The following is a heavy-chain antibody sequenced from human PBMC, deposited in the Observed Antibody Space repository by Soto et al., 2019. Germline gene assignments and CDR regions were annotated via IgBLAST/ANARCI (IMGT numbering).Heavy chain of an antibody. Sequence: ASVKVSCKASGYTFTSYYMHWVRQAPGQGLEWMGIINPSGGSTSYAQKFQGRVTMTRDTSTSTVYMELSSLRSEDTAVYYCARDWRRDYDSSGYYFQLSYWGQGTLVTVSS. J-gene: IGHJ4*02. CDR3: ARDWRRDYDSSGYYFQLSY. V-gene: IGHV1-46*01. D-gene: IGHD3-22*01. CDR2: INPSGGST. CDR1: GYTFTSYY.